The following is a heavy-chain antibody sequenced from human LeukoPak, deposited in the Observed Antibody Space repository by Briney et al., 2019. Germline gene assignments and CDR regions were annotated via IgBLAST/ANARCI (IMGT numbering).Heavy chain of an antibody. D-gene: IGHD3-22*01. Sequence: SETLSLTCTVSGDSTTSTSSYWGWVRQPPGKGLEWIANIYYSGNTPYSPSLKGRVTISVDTSKNQMYLKMTSVTAADTAVYYCARQMIVILTTSRRRDAFDIWGQGTRVTVSS. CDR1: GDSTTSTSSY. V-gene: IGHV4-39*01. CDR3: ARQMIVILTTSRRRDAFDI. CDR2: IYYSGNT. J-gene: IGHJ3*02.